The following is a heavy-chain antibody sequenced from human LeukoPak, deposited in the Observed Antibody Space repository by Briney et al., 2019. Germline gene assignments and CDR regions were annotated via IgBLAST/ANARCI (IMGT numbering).Heavy chain of an antibody. CDR2: IYYSGST. D-gene: IGHD3-9*01. CDR3: ARDGNFDWLLPYYYMDV. CDR1: GGSISSYY. Sequence: SQTLSLTCTVSGGSISSYYWSWIRHPPGKGLEWVGYIYYSGSTNYNPSLKSRVTISVDTSKNQSSLKLSSVTAADTAVYYCARDGNFDWLLPYYYMDVWGKGTTVTVSS. V-gene: IGHV4-59*01. J-gene: IGHJ6*03.